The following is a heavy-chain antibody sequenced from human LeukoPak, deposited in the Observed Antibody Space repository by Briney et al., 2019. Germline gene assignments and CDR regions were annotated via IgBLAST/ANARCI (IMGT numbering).Heavy chain of an antibody. V-gene: IGHV3-74*01. CDR3: TRGSNRWSPAYHFDY. J-gene: IGHJ4*02. CDR1: GLTFSSYL. CDR2: INSDGSST. Sequence: PGGSLRLSCAASGLTFSSYLMHWVRQAPGKGLVWVSHINSDGSSTRYADSVKGRFTISRDNAKNTLYLQMNSLRAEDTAVYYCTRGSNRWSPAYHFDYWGQGNLVSVSS. D-gene: IGHD2-15*01.